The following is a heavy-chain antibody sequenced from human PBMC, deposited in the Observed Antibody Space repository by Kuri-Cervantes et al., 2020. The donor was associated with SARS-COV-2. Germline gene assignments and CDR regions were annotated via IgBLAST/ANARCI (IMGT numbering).Heavy chain of an antibody. CDR2: INPNRGDT. V-gene: IGHV1-2*02. CDR3: ARMGPLSNMIGYDALDI. CDR1: GYTFTSYY. Sequence: ASVKVSCKASGYTFTSYYMHWVRQAPGQGLEWMGWINPNRGDTNYAQRFQGRVTMTRDTSSTTAYMELVSLRSDDTAVYYCARMGPLSNMIGYDALDIWGQGTMAT. D-gene: IGHD3-22*01. J-gene: IGHJ3*02.